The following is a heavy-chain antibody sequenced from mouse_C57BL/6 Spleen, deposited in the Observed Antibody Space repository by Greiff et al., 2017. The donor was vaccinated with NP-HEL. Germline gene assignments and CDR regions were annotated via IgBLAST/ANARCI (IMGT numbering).Heavy chain of an antibody. CDR1: GYTFTEYT. CDR3: ARHEEGYDYLDY. Sequence: VQLVESGAELVKPGASVKLSCKASGYTFTEYTIHWVKQRSGQGLEWIGWFYPGSGSIKYNEKFKDKATLTADKSSSTVYMALSRLTSEDSAVYFCARHEEGYDYLDYWGQGTTLTVSS. D-gene: IGHD2-3*01. J-gene: IGHJ2*01. V-gene: IGHV1-62-2*01. CDR2: FYPGSGSI.